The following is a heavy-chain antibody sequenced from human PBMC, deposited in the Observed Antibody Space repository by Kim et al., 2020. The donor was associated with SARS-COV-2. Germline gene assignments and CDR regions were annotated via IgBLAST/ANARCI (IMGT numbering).Heavy chain of an antibody. J-gene: IGHJ4*02. V-gene: IGHV3-30*07. Sequence: VNGRFTISRDNSKNTLYLQMTSLRGEDTAVDYCASDGALGYCSSTSCYGYWGQGTLVTVSS. CDR3: ASDGALGYCSSTSCYGY. D-gene: IGHD2-2*01.